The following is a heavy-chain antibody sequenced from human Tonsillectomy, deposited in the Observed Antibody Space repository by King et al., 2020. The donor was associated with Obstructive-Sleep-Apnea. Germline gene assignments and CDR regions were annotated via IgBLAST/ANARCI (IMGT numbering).Heavy chain of an antibody. CDR1: GGSISSGGYY. CDR2: IYYRGNT. D-gene: IGHD4-17*01. Sequence: QLQLQESGPGLVKPSQTLSLTCTVSGGSISSGGYYWSWIRQHPGKGLEWIGYIYYRGNTYYNPSLKSRVTISVDTSKKQFSLKLSSVTAADTAVYFCARSYGDDPLYRYYYGMDVWGQGTTVTVSS. V-gene: IGHV4-31*03. J-gene: IGHJ6*02. CDR3: ARSYGDDPLYRYYYGMDV.